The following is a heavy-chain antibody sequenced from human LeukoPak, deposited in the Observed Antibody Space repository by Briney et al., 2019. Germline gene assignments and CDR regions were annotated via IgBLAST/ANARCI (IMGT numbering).Heavy chain of an antibody. D-gene: IGHD5/OR15-5a*01. Sequence: SETLSLTCTVSGGSISSYYWSWIRQPAGKGLEGIGHIYTTGTTNYNPSLKSRVTMSVDMSKNQFSLKLSPVTAADTAVYYCARVGTSVGYNWFDPWGQGTLVTVPS. V-gene: IGHV4-4*07. CDR2: IYTTGTT. CDR3: ARVGTSVGYNWFDP. CDR1: GGSISSYY. J-gene: IGHJ5*02.